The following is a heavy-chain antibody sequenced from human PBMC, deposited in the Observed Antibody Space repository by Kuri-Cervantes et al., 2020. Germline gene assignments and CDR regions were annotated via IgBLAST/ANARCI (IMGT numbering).Heavy chain of an antibody. Sequence: SVKVSCKASGYTFTGYYMHWVRQAPGQGLEWMGWINPIFGTANYAQKFQGRVTITADESTSTAYMELSSLRSEDTAVYYCAREMRRYYYGSGSPYFDYWGQGTLVTVSS. J-gene: IGHJ4*02. CDR2: INPIFGTA. D-gene: IGHD3-10*01. V-gene: IGHV1-69*13. CDR3: AREMRRYYYGSGSPYFDY. CDR1: GYTFTGYY.